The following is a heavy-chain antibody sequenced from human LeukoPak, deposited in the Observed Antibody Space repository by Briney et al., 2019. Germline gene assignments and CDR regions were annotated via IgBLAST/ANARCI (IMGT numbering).Heavy chain of an antibody. V-gene: IGHV3-43*02. J-gene: IGHJ6*02. CDR3: AKDIATMVRGVIGPYYYYYGMDV. Sequence: GGSLRLSCAASGFTFDDYAMHWVRQAPGKGLEWVSLISGDSGSTYYADSVKGRFTISRDNSKNSLYLQMNSLRTEDTALYYRAKDIATMVRGVIGPYYYYYGMDVWGQGTTVTVSS. D-gene: IGHD3-10*01. CDR2: ISGDSGST. CDR1: GFTFDDYA.